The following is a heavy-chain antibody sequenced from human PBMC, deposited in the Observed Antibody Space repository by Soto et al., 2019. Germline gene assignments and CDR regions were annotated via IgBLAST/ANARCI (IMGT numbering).Heavy chain of an antibody. Sequence: DVQLVESGGGLVQPGESLRLSCAASGFTFSSYAMSWVRQAPGKGLEWVSAISGSGGSTYYADSVKGRFTISRDNSKNTLYLQMNSLRAEDTAVYYCAKDRIPSGYSSGWASDYWGQGTLVTVSS. V-gene: IGHV3-23*04. D-gene: IGHD6-19*01. CDR2: ISGSGGST. CDR1: GFTFSSYA. CDR3: AKDRIPSGYSSGWASDY. J-gene: IGHJ4*02.